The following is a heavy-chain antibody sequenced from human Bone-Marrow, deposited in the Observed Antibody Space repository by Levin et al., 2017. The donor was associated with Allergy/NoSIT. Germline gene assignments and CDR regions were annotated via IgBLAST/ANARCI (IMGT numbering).Heavy chain of an antibody. CDR1: DDSITSSY. Sequence: SQTLSLTCSVSDDSITSSYWSWFRQPPGKGLEYIGYIFHRGDTKYNPSLRSRVIISLDTSRSQFSLRLTSVTAADTAVYYCAKGAGRGKSFDYWGQGTLVTVSS. D-gene: IGHD3-10*01. CDR2: IFHRGDT. V-gene: IGHV4-59*01. J-gene: IGHJ4*02. CDR3: AKGAGRGKSFDY.